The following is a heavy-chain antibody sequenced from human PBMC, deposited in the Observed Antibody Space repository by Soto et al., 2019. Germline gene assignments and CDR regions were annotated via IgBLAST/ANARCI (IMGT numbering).Heavy chain of an antibody. D-gene: IGHD3-16*01. J-gene: IGHJ3*01. CDR1: GGTFSSYA. Sequence: SLKVSCKASGGTFSSYAISWVRQAPGQGLEWMGGIIPIFGTANYAQKFQGRVTITADESTSTAYMELSSLRSDDTATYFCGRKGYGVAFDAWAQGTMVTVSS. CDR2: IIPIFGTA. CDR3: GRKGYGVAFDA. V-gene: IGHV1-69*13.